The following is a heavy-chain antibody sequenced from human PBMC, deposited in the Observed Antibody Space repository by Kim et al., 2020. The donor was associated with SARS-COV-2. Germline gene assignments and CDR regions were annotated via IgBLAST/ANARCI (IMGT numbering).Heavy chain of an antibody. V-gene: IGHV3-23*01. CDR3: ANYDFWSGYYNSYYYMDV. D-gene: IGHD3-3*01. J-gene: IGHJ6*03. Sequence: VKGRFTIARDNSKNTLYLQMNSLRAEDTAVYYCANYDFWSGYYNSYYYMDVWGKGTTVTVSS.